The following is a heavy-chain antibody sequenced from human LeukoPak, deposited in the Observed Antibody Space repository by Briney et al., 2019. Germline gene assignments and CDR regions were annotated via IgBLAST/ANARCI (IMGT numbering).Heavy chain of an antibody. Sequence: SETLSLTCAVSGYSISSGYYWGWIRQPPGKGLEWFGSIYHSGSTYYNPSLKSRVTISVDTSKNQFSLKLSSVTAADTAMYYCARNIVVVPTVTGAFDVWGQGTMVTVSS. J-gene: IGHJ3*01. CDR2: IYHSGST. CDR3: ARNIVVVPTVTGAFDV. D-gene: IGHD2-2*01. V-gene: IGHV4-38-2*01. CDR1: GYSISSGYY.